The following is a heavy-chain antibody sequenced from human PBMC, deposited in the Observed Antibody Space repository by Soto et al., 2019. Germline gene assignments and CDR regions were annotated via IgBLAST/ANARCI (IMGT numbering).Heavy chain of an antibody. V-gene: IGHV3-30*18. Sequence: PGGSLRLSCAASGFTFSSYGMHWVRQAPGKGLEWVAVISCGGSNKYYADSVKGRFTISRDNSKSTLYLQMNSLRAEDTAVYYCAKAYFVWSSEQPYYFDYWGQGTLVTVS. CDR1: GFTFSSYG. J-gene: IGHJ4*02. D-gene: IGHD3-16*01. CDR3: AKAYFVWSSEQPYYFDY. CDR2: ISCGGSNK.